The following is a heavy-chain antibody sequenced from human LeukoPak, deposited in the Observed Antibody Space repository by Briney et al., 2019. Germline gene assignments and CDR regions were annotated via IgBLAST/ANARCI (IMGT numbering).Heavy chain of an antibody. D-gene: IGHD2-2*01. CDR3: AKLVPAATMNWFDP. V-gene: IGHV3-23*01. CDR1: GFTFRNYA. Sequence: GGSLRLSCAASGFTFRNYAMNWVRQAPGKGLQWVSDISSNGRSTYYADSARGRFTISRDNSKNTLYLQMNNLRVDDTAIYYCAKLVPAATMNWFDPWGQGTLVTVSS. CDR2: ISSNGRST. J-gene: IGHJ5*02.